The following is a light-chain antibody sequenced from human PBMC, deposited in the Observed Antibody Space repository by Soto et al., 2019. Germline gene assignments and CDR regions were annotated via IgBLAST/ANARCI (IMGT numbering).Light chain of an antibody. Sequence: SALTQPASVSGSPGQSITISCTGTSSDVGGYNYVSWYQQHPGKAPKLMIYEVSNRPSGVSNRFSGSKSGNTASLTISGLQAEDEADYDCSSYTSSSTLVFGGGTKLTVL. CDR3: SSYTSSSTLV. V-gene: IGLV2-14*01. J-gene: IGLJ3*02. CDR1: SSDVGGYNY. CDR2: EVS.